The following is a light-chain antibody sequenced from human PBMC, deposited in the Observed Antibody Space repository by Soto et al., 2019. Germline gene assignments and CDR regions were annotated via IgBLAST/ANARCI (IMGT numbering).Light chain of an antibody. CDR1: NSDVGGYNY. V-gene: IGLV2-14*01. CDR3: SSYSSSSALDVI. CDR2: EVT. J-gene: IGLJ2*01. Sequence: QSALAQPASVSGSPGQSITISCAGTNSDVGGYNYVSWYQQYQGKAPKLIIYEVTSRPSGVSNRFSGSKSGNTASLSISGLQAEDEADDFCSSYSSSSALDVIFGGGTKVTVL.